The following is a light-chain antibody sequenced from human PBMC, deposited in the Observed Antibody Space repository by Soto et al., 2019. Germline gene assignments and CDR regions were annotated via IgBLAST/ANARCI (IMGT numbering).Light chain of an antibody. Sequence: DIQMTQSPDSLSASVGDRVNISCRASQSIYSHLAWYPQKPGKAPRLLIYQTSTLQGGVPSRFSGSGSGTDFTLTISSLQPEDFATYYCQQSYSTPITLGQGTRLEIK. CDR2: QTS. CDR1: QSIYSH. CDR3: QQSYSTPIT. V-gene: IGKV1-39*01. J-gene: IGKJ5*01.